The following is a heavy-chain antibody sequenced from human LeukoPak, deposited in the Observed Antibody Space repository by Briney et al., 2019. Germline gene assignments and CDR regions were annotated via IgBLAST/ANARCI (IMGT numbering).Heavy chain of an antibody. CDR2: INHSGST. D-gene: IGHD6-13*01. V-gene: IGHV4-34*01. CDR1: GGSFSGYY. Sequence: SETLSLTCAVYGGSFSGYYWSWIRQPPGKGLEWIGEINHSGSTNYNPSLKSRVTISVGTSRNQFSPKLSSVTAADTAVYYCARLYSSSWYNYYYYYYMDVWGKGTTVTVSS. CDR3: ARLYSSSWYNYYYYYYMDV. J-gene: IGHJ6*03.